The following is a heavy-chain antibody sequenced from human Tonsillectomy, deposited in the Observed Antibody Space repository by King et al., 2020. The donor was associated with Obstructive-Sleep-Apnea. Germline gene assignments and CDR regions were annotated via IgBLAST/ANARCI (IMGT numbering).Heavy chain of an antibody. Sequence: VQLVESGGGLVRRGGSVRLSCAASGFTFSNYWMSWVRQAPGKGLEWVANINKDGGEKYYVDSVKGRFTISRDNAKNSLYLQMNSLRAEDTAVYYCSRASALVVVADTYYYYGMDVWGQGTTVTVSS. CDR1: GFTFSNYW. CDR3: SRASALVVVADTYYYYGMDV. CDR2: INKDGGEK. J-gene: IGHJ6*02. V-gene: IGHV3-7*03. D-gene: IGHD2-15*01.